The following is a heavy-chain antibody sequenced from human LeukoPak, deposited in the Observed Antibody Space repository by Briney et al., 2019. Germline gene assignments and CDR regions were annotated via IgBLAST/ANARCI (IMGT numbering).Heavy chain of an antibody. V-gene: IGHV1-69*05. CDR1: GYTFTNYG. D-gene: IGHD3-3*01. CDR2: IIPIFGTA. CDR3: ARAQPNDFWSGSFDY. J-gene: IGHJ4*02. Sequence: GASVKVSCKASGYTFTNYGISWVRQAPGQGLEWMGRIIPIFGTANYAQKFQGRVTITTDESTSTAYMELSSLRSEDTAVYYCARAQPNDFWSGSFDYWGQGTLVTVSS.